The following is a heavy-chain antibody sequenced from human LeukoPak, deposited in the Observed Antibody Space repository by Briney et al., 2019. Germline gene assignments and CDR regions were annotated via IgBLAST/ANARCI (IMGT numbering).Heavy chain of an antibody. CDR2: ISYDGTNR. J-gene: IGHJ4*02. V-gene: IGHV3-30*18. Sequence: PGGSLRLSCAASGFTFSSHDMHWVRQAPGRGLEWVAVISYDGTNRYYADSVKGRFTISRDSSKNTLFLQMNSLRAEDTAVYYCANRRYFDYWGQGTLVTVSS. D-gene: IGHD3-9*01. CDR1: GFTFSSHD. CDR3: ANRRYFDY.